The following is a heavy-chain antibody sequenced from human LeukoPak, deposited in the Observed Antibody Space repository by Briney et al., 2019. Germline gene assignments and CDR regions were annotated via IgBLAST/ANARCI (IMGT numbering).Heavy chain of an antibody. CDR3: AKDYYYDSSGHTADWFDP. D-gene: IGHD3-22*01. V-gene: IGHV3-23*01. Sequence: GGSLRLSCAASGFTFSDYAMSWVRQAPGKGLEWVSAISGSGGSTYYADSVKGRFTISRDNSKNTLYLQMNSLRAEDTAVYYCAKDYYYDSSGHTADWFDPWGQGTLVTVSS. CDR1: GFTFSDYA. CDR2: ISGSGGST. J-gene: IGHJ5*02.